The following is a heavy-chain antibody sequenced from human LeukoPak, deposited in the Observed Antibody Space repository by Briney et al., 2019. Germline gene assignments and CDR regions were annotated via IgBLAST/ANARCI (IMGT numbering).Heavy chain of an antibody. V-gene: IGHV4-31*03. J-gene: IGHJ6*03. CDR1: GGSISSGGYY. CDR3: ARGLTYYDILTGYREDCYMGV. CDR2: IYYSGST. Sequence: PSETLSLTCTVSGGSISSGGYYWSWIRQHPGKGLEWIGYIYYSGSTYYNPSLKSRVTISVDTSKNQFSLKLSSVTAADTAVYYCARGLTYYDILTGYREDCYMGVWGKETTVTVSS. D-gene: IGHD3-9*01.